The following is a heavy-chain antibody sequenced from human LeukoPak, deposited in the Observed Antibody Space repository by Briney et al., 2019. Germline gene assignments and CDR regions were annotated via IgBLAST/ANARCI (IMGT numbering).Heavy chain of an antibody. CDR2: IYYSGST. J-gene: IGHJ3*02. D-gene: IGHD7-27*01. CDR1: GGSISSYY. CDR3: ARFWGLPPILDAFDI. V-gene: IGHV4-59*01. Sequence: SETLSLTCTVSGGSISSYYWSWIRQPPGKGLEWIGYIYYSGSTNYNPSLKSRVTISVDTSKNQFSLKLSSVTAADTAVYYCARFWGLPPILDAFDIWGQGTMVTVSS.